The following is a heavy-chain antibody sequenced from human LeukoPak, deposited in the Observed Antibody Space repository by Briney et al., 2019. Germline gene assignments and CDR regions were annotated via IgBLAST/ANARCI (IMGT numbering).Heavy chain of an antibody. CDR3: ARDNGYSYAT. D-gene: IGHD5-18*01. J-gene: IGHJ5*02. CDR2: IFYNGST. V-gene: IGHV4-59*01. CDR1: GGSISSSY. Sequence: SETLSLTCAVSGGSISSSYWSWIRQPPGKGLEWIGDIFYNGSTKYNPSLKSRVTISVDTSNNQCSLKVSSVTAADTAVYYCARDNGYSYATWGQGNLVTVSS.